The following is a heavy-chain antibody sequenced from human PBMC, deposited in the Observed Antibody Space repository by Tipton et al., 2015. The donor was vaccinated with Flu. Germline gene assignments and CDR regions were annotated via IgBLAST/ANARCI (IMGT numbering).Heavy chain of an antibody. Sequence: TLSLTCTVSGDSITSGNYFWNWIRQSAGKGLEWIGRIHTSGTTYYKPSLKSRVTISVDMSTNTFSLNLRSVTAADMATYFCARAESSVWAGYYYGLDVWGQGATVTASS. D-gene: IGHD6-19*01. CDR3: ARAESSVWAGYYYGLDV. V-gene: IGHV4-61*02. CDR2: IHTSGTT. J-gene: IGHJ6*02. CDR1: GDSITSGNYF.